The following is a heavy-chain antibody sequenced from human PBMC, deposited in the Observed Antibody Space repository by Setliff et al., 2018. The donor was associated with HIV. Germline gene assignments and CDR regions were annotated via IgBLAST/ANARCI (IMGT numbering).Heavy chain of an antibody. Sequence: SETLSLTCTVSGGSIGSHYWSRIRQPPGKGLEWIGYTYSSGSANYNPSLRSRVTISVDTSKNQFSLKLSSMTAADTAVYYCARAYSYVYEAGAFDIWGQGTMVTVS. V-gene: IGHV4-59*11. CDR1: GGSIGSHY. CDR3: ARAYSYVYEAGAFDI. D-gene: IGHD5-18*01. J-gene: IGHJ3*02. CDR2: TYSSGSA.